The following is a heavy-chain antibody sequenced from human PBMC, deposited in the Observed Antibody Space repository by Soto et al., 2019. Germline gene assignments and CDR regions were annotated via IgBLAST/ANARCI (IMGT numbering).Heavy chain of an antibody. CDR2: ISTTSTYT. Sequence: ELQLVESGGGLVEPGGSLRLSCAASGFTFSRYYMNWVRQAPGKGLEWGSSISTTSTYTHYADSLKGRFTISRDNAKKLLYLEMDSLRAEDTDVYYCARDDGVSSTTVKAFDIWGQGTKVTVSS. D-gene: IGHD2-2*01. CDR3: ARDDGVSSTTVKAFDI. V-gene: IGHV3-21*01. J-gene: IGHJ3*02. CDR1: GFTFSRYY.